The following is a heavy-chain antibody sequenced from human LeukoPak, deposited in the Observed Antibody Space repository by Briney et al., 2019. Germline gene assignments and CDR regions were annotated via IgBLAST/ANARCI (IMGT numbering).Heavy chain of an antibody. D-gene: IGHD3-22*01. V-gene: IGHV7-4-1*02. CDR2: INTNTGNP. J-gene: IGHJ3*02. CDR1: GYTFTSYA. CDR3: AREDKYYYDSSGRQDAFDI. Sequence: ASVKVSCKASGYTFTSYAMNWVRQAPGQGLEWMGLINTNTGNPTYAQGFTGRFVFSLDTSVSTAYLQISSLKAEDTAVYYFAREDKYYYDSSGRQDAFDIWGQGTMVTVSS.